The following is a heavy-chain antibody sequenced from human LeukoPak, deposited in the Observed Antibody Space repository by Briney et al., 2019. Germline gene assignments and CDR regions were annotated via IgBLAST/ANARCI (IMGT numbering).Heavy chain of an antibody. CDR2: IFYSGST. J-gene: IGHJ4*02. CDR3: ARHKYVTIFDLY. D-gene: IGHD3-3*01. Sequence: SETLSLTCTVSGGSVSSSSYYWGWIRQPPGKGLEWSGSIFYSGSTYYNPSLKSRVTISVDTSKNQFSLKLSSVTAADTAVYYCARHKYVTIFDLYWGQGILVTVSS. CDR1: GGSVSSSSYY. V-gene: IGHV4-39*01.